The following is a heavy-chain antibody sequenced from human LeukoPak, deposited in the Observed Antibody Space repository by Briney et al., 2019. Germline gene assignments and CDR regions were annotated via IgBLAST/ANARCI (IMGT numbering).Heavy chain of an antibody. D-gene: IGHD6-19*01. V-gene: IGHV4-39*01. CDR1: GGSISSSSYY. J-gene: IGHJ6*02. CDR2: IYYSGST. CDR3: AGAVAGTIPHYYYYGMDV. Sequence: PSETLSLTCTVSGGSISSSSYYWGWIRQPPGKGLEWIGSIYYSGSTYYNPSLKSRVTISVDTSKNQFSLKLSSVTAADTAVYYCAGAVAGTIPHYYYYGMDVWGQGTTVTVSS.